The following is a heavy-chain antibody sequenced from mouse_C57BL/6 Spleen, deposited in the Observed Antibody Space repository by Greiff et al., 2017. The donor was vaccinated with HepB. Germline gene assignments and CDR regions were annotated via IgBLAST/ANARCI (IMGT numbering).Heavy chain of an antibody. Sequence: QVQLQQPGAELVKPGASVKMSCKASGYTFTSYWITWVKQRPGQGLAWIGDIYPGSGSTNYNEKFKSKATLTVDTSSSTAYMQLSSLTSEDSAVYYCAREGYYGSSYGWYFDVWGTGTTVTVSS. V-gene: IGHV1-55*01. CDR2: IYPGSGST. J-gene: IGHJ1*03. CDR1: GYTFTSYW. D-gene: IGHD1-1*01. CDR3: AREGYYGSSYGWYFDV.